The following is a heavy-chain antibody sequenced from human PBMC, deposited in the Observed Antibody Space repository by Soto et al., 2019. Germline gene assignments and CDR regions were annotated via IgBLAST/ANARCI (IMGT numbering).Heavy chain of an antibody. D-gene: IGHD5-12*01. CDR3: ARTGYIGNFGLDV. CDR1: GYTFRNYD. J-gene: IGHJ6*02. V-gene: IGHV1-18*01. CDR2: ISISKGKT. Sequence: QVQLVQSGAEVKRPGASVKVSCKASGYTFRNYDIAWVRRAPGLGLEWMGWISISKGKTYYQESLQGRVTMTMDTGTTTAYMEVRGLRPDDTAVYYCARTGYIGNFGLDVWGQGTTVTVSS.